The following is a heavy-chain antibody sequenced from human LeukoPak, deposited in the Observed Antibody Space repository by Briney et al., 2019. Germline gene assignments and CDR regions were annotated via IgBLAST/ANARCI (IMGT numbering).Heavy chain of an antibody. J-gene: IGHJ4*02. Sequence: SETLSLTCTVSGGSISSYYWSWIRQPPGKGLDWIGYIYYSGNTNYNPSLKSRVTISVDTSKNQFSLKLSSVTAADTAVYYCARDTYGSGSYLDSWGQGTLVIVSS. D-gene: IGHD3-10*01. CDR3: ARDTYGSGSYLDS. CDR2: IYYSGNT. CDR1: GGSISSYY. V-gene: IGHV4-59*01.